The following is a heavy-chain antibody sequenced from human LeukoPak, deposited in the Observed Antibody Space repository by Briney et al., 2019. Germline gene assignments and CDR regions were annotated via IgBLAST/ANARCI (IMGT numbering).Heavy chain of an antibody. D-gene: IGHD5-18*01. V-gene: IGHV3-33*06. J-gene: IGHJ4*02. CDR1: GFTFSSYG. CDR3: AKESRGYSYGYGFDY. CDR2: IWYDGSNK. Sequence: GGSLRLSCAASGFTFSSYGMHWVRQAPGKGLVWVAVIWYDGSNKYYADSVKGRFTIPRDNSKNTLYLQMNSLRAEDTAVYYCAKESRGYSYGYGFDYRGQGTLVTVSS.